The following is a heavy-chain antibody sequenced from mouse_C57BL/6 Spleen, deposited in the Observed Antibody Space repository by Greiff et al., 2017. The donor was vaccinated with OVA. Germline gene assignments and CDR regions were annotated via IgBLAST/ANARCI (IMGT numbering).Heavy chain of an antibody. J-gene: IGHJ3*01. CDR1: GYAFTNYL. Sequence: QVHVKQSGAELVRPGTSVKVSCKASGYAFTNYLIEWVKQRPGQGLEWIGVINPGSGGTNYNEKFKGKATLTADKSSSTAYMQLSSLTSEDSAVYFCARRGEIAQATPFAYWGQGTLVTVSA. D-gene: IGHD3-2*02. CDR2: INPGSGGT. V-gene: IGHV1-54*01. CDR3: ARRGEIAQATPFAY.